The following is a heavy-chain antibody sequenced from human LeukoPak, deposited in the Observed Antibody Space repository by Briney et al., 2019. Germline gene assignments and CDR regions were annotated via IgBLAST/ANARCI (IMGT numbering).Heavy chain of an antibody. V-gene: IGHV4-59*08. D-gene: IGHD3-9*01. Sequence: SETLSLTCSVSGGSISSYYWSWIRQPPEKGLEWIGYISYSGTTNYKPSLQSRVAISVDTSKNQFSLKLSSVTAADTAVYYCARHEVRYFDWFTQRAKASRGPMRDWGQGTLVTVSS. J-gene: IGHJ4*02. CDR3: ARHEVRYFDWFTQRAKASRGPMRD. CDR1: GGSISSYY. CDR2: ISYSGTT.